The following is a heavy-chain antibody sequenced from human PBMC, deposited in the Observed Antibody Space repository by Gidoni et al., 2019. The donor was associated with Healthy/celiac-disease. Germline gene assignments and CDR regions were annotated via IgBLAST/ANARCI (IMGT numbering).Heavy chain of an antibody. V-gene: IGHV3-64D*06. CDR3: VKVSGGGSSWSPFDY. D-gene: IGHD6-13*01. CDR1: GFTFSSYA. CDR2: ISSNGGST. Sequence: EVQLVESGGGLVQPGGSLRLSCSASGFTFSSYAMHWVRQAPGKGLEYVSAISSNGGSTYYADSVKGRFTISRDNSKNTLYLQMSSLRAEDTAVYYCVKVSGGGSSWSPFDYWGQGTLVTVSS. J-gene: IGHJ4*02.